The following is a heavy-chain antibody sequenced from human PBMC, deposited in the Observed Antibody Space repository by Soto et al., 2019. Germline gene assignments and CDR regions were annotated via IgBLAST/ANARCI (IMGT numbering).Heavy chain of an antibody. V-gene: IGHV1-69*13. CDR1: GGTFSSYA. CDR3: ARSSLPEYYNDSSDRAISEY. Sequence: ASVKVSCKASGGTFSSYAISWVRQAPGQGLEWMGGIIPIFGTANYAQKFQGRVTITADESTSTAYMELSSLRSEDTAVYYCARSSLPEYYNDSSDRAISEYWGQGTLVTVSS. CDR2: IIPIFGTA. D-gene: IGHD3-22*01. J-gene: IGHJ4*02.